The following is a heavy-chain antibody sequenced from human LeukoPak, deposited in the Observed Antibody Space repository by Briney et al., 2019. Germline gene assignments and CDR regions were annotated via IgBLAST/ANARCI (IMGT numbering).Heavy chain of an antibody. CDR3: AKELHGYSFFDY. CDR2: ISYDGSKK. CDR1: GFTFNNAW. V-gene: IGHV3-30*18. J-gene: IGHJ4*02. D-gene: IGHD5-24*01. Sequence: GGSLRLSCAASGFTFNNAWMNWVRHAPGKGLQWVAVISYDGSKKFYADSVKGRFTISRDDSKNTLSLQMNSLRPEDTAVYYCAKELHGYSFFDYWGQGILVTVSS.